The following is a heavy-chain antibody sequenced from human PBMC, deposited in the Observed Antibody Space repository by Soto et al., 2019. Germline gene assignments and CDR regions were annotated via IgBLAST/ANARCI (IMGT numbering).Heavy chain of an antibody. Sequence: EVQLVESGGGLVKPGGSLRLSCAASGFTFSDYNMDWVRQAPGKGLEWVSSISSGSSDTYYADSVKGRFTISRDNATNSLYLQMNSLRAEDTAVYYCARDYLGSGLLRYYFDYWGQGPLVTVYS. CDR3: ARDYLGSGLLRYYFDY. D-gene: IGHD3-10*01. J-gene: IGHJ4*02. CDR1: GFTFSDYN. V-gene: IGHV3-21*01. CDR2: ISSGSSDT.